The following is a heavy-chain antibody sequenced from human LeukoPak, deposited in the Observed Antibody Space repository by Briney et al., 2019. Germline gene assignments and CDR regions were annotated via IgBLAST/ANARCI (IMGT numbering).Heavy chain of an antibody. CDR2: INSDGSST. J-gene: IGHJ6*02. D-gene: IGHD6-6*01. CDR1: GFTLSSYW. Sequence: GGSLRLSCAASGFTLSSYWMHWVRQAPGKGLVWVSRINSDGSSTSYADSVKGRFTISRDNSKNSLYLQMNSLRTEDTALYYCAKDIGMVIAARPIYYYGMDVWGQGTTVTVSS. CDR3: AKDIGMVIAARPIYYYGMDV. V-gene: IGHV3-74*01.